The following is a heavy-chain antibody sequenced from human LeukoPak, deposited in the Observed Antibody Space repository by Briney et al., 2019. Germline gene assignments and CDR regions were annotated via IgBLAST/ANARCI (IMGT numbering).Heavy chain of an antibody. J-gene: IGHJ4*02. CDR1: GFTFSRYA. CDR3: ATYSSSWSDFDY. D-gene: IGHD6-13*01. Sequence: GGSLRLSCIASGFTFSRYAMSWVRQAPGKGLEWVSSISSSSSYIYYADSVKGRFTISRDNAKNSLYLQMNSLRAEDTAVYYCATYSSSWSDFDYWGQGTLVTVSS. V-gene: IGHV3-21*01. CDR2: ISSSSSYI.